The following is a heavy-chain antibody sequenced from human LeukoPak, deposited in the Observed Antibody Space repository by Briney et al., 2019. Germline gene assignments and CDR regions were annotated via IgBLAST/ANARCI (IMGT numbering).Heavy chain of an antibody. J-gene: IGHJ3*02. CDR3: ARLRPLGAFDI. V-gene: IGHV4-34*01. Sequence: SETLSLTCAVYGGSFSGYYWSWIRQPPGKGLEWIGEISHSGSTNYNPPLKSRVTISVDTSKNQFSLKLSSVTAADTAVYYCARLRPLGAFDIWGQGTMVTVSS. CDR2: ISHSGST. CDR1: GGSFSGYY.